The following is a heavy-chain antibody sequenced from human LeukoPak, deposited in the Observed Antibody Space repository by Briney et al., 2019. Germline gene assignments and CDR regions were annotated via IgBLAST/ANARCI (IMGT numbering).Heavy chain of an antibody. D-gene: IGHD1-26*01. V-gene: IGHV1-69*05. J-gene: IGHJ4*02. Sequence: SVKVSCKASGGTFSSYAISWVQQAPGQGLEWMGGIIPIFGTANYAQKFQGRVTITTDESTSTAYMELSSLRSEDTAVYYCAESLGGSGSYRYWGQGTLVTVSS. CDR3: AESLGGSGSYRY. CDR1: GGTFSSYA. CDR2: IIPIFGTA.